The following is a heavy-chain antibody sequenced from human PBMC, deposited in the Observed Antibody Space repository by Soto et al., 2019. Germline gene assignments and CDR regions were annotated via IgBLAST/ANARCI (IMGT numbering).Heavy chain of an antibody. V-gene: IGHV6-1*01. D-gene: IGHD1-7*01. J-gene: IGHJ6*03. CDR1: GDSVCSNSGA. Sequence: PSQTLSLTCVISGDSVCSNSGAWNWIRQSPSRGLEWLGRTYYRSRWYYDYAVSVKSRITVNPDTSKNQFSLQLTSVTPEDTAVYYCAGTSSHYWYYMDVWGKGTTVTVSS. CDR3: AGTSSHYWYYMDV. CDR2: TYYRSRWYY.